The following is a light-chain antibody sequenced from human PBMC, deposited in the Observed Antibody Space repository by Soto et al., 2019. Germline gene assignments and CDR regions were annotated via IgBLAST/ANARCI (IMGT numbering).Light chain of an antibody. V-gene: IGKV1-6*01. Sequence: IQLTQSPSSLSASVGDRVTLTCKATQDIRKYLNWYQQKPGKAPKLLMYGASSLESGVPSRFSGSGSGTDFTLTISSLQPEDFATYYCLQDYNYPWTFGQGTKVDIK. CDR2: GAS. CDR3: LQDYNYPWT. J-gene: IGKJ1*01. CDR1: QDIRKY.